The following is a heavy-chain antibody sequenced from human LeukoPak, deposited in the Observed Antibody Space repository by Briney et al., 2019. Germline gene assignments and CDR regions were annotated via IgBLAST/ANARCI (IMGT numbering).Heavy chain of an antibody. CDR2: INPNSGGT. Sequence: ASVKVSCKASGYTFTGYYMHWVRQAPGQGLEWMGWINPNSGGTNYAQKLQGRVTMTRDTSISTAYMELSRLRSDDTAVYYCARGMGFRFNIVVVPAAIYYFDYWGQGTLVTVSS. D-gene: IGHD2-2*02. V-gene: IGHV1-2*02. CDR3: ARGMGFRFNIVVVPAAIYYFDY. CDR1: GYTFTGYY. J-gene: IGHJ4*02.